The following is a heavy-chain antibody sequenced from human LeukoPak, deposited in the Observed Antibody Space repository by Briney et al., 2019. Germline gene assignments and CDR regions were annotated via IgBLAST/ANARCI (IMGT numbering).Heavy chain of an antibody. Sequence: GGSLRLSCAASGLTFSSYSMDWVRQAPGKGLEWVSSISSSGSYIYYADSVKGRFTISRDNAKNSLYLQMNSLRAEDTAVYYCARDLVGATTDWGQGTLVTVSS. V-gene: IGHV3-21*01. CDR1: GLTFSSYS. CDR3: ARDLVGATTD. CDR2: ISSSGSYI. J-gene: IGHJ4*02. D-gene: IGHD1-26*01.